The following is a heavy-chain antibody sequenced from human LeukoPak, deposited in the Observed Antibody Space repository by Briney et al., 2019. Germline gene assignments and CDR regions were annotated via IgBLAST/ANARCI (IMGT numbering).Heavy chain of an antibody. Sequence: GGSLRLSCAASGFTFSSHLMHWVRQAQGTGLVWVSSVKSDGTATNYADSVKGRFTISRDNPKNTLYLQRNSLRVEDTAVYYCVRKFATGDWGQGTLVTVSS. CDR1: GFTFSSHL. CDR3: VRKFATGD. V-gene: IGHV3-74*01. CDR2: VKSDGTAT. D-gene: IGHD1-14*01. J-gene: IGHJ1*01.